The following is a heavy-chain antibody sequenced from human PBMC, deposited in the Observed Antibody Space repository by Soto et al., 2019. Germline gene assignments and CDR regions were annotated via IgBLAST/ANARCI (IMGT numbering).Heavy chain of an antibody. CDR1: GGTSTRYA. J-gene: IGHJ4*02. D-gene: IGHD3-3*01. Sequence: QERLVQSGAEVRKPGSSVKVSCKVTGGTSTRYAINWVRQAPGQGLEWMGGIVPMFGTSKYAQKFQGRVTITXDTSTNIAYMELRSLRSEXXXXYYCNRGSEYDFWXXXLWGQGTXVXVSS. CDR3: NRGSEYDFWXXXL. V-gene: IGHV1-69*06. CDR2: IVPMFGTS.